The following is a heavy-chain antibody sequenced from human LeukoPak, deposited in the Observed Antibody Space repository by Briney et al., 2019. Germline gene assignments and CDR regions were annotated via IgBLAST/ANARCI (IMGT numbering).Heavy chain of an antibody. D-gene: IGHD1-26*01. CDR3: ARDLAGELPLDY. CDR2: ISYDGSNK. Sequence: GGSLRLSCAASGFTFSSYGMHWVRQAPGKGLEWVAVISYDGSNKYYADSVKGRFTISRDNSKNTLYLQMNSLRAEDTAVYYCARDLAGELPLDYWGQGTLVTVSS. J-gene: IGHJ4*02. V-gene: IGHV3-30*03. CDR1: GFTFSSYG.